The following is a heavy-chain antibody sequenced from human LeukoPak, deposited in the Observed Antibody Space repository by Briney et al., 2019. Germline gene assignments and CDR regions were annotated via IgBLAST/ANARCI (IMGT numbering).Heavy chain of an antibody. CDR2: IGTRSNPI. D-gene: IGHD2-2*01. Sequence: PGGSLRLSCAASGFSFSDFYMSWIRQAPGMGLEWISYIGTRSNPIYYADSVKGRFTIYRDDAKNSLYLQMNSLRAEDTAVYYCAKGTSPRPYYFDYWGQGTLVTVSS. CDR3: AKGTSPRPYYFDY. J-gene: IGHJ4*02. CDR1: GFSFSDFY. V-gene: IGHV3-11*01.